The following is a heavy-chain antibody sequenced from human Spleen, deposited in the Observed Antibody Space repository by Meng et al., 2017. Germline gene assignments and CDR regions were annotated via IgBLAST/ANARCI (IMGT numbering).Heavy chain of an antibody. CDR3: ARETQGVVEFYCGGDCYPETFDP. J-gene: IGHJ5*02. CDR1: GGSISSGGSY. CDR2: IYYSGST. V-gene: IGHV4-31*03. D-gene: IGHD2-21*02. Sequence: VHLEGSGPGLVTPPQTLSLPCTFSGGSISSGGSYWSWIRQHPGKGLEWIGYIYYSGSTNYNPSLKSRVTISVDTSKNQFSLKLSSVTAADTAVYYCARETQGVVEFYCGGDCYPETFDPWGQGTLVTVSS.